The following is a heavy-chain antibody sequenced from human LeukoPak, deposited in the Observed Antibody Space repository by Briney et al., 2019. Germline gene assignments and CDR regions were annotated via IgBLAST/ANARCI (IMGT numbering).Heavy chain of an antibody. J-gene: IGHJ4*02. CDR3: ARELTYYYDSSGYYTFDY. Sequence: GGSLRLSCAASGFTFSDYYMSWIRQAPGKGLEWVSYISSSGSTIYYADSVKGRFTISRDNAKNSLYLQMNSLRDEDTAVYYCARELTYYYDSSGYYTFDYWGQGTLVTVSS. D-gene: IGHD3-22*01. V-gene: IGHV3-11*04. CDR2: ISSSGSTI. CDR1: GFTFSDYY.